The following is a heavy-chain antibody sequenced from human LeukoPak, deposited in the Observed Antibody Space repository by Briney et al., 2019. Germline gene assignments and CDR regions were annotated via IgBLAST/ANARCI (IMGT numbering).Heavy chain of an antibody. CDR2: INYRGTT. J-gene: IGHJ4*02. V-gene: IGHV4-39*01. Sequence: SETLPLTCTVSRASFGDTSYFCGWIRQSPWMGLQWIATINYRGTTYYNPSLQGRATTSVDTSKNQFSLKVTSVTAADTAVYYCAGHRRSSGWPYYFDYWGQGTLVAVSS. D-gene: IGHD6-19*01. CDR3: AGHRRSSGWPYYFDY. CDR1: RASFGDTSYF.